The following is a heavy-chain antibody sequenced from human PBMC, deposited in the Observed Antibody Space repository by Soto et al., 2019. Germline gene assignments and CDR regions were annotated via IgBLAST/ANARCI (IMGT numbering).Heavy chain of an antibody. Sequence: QVQLQESGPGLVKPSQTLSLTCTVSGASMSSGGYYWTWIRQSPGKGLEWIGYIYYSGSTYYNPSLESRVAISLDTSRSQFSLTLHSVTAAATAICYCARDRHNNFFDPWGQGTLVTVSS. D-gene: IGHD6-6*01. CDR3: ARDRHNNFFDP. CDR2: IYYSGST. CDR1: GASMSSGGYY. V-gene: IGHV4-31*03. J-gene: IGHJ5*02.